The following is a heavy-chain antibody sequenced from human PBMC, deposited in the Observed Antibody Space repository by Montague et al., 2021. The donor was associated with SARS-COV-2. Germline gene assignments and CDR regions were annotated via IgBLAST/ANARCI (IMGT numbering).Heavy chain of an antibody. J-gene: IGHJ5*02. CDR1: GGSFSGYY. Sequence: SETLSLTCAVYGGSFSGYYWSWIRQPPGKGLEWIGEINHSGSTNYNPSLKSRVTISVDTSKNQFSLKLNSVTAADTAVYYCASVTLGFCSSTSCSSDWFDPWGQGTLVTVSS. CDR2: INHSGST. D-gene: IGHD2-2*01. V-gene: IGHV4-34*01. CDR3: ASVTLGFCSSTSCSSDWFDP.